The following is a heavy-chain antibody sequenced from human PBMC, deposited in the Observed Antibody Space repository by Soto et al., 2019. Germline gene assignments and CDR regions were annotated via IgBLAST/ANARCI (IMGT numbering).Heavy chain of an antibody. J-gene: IGHJ4*02. Sequence: QVQLVESGGGVVQPGRSLRLSCAASGFSFRSHGMHWVRQAPGKGLEWVAVIWYDGSKKYYADSVKGRFTISRDNSKDTLYLEMNSLRAEDTAVYDCARDSSGVTTYFDSWGQGSLVTVSS. CDR2: IWYDGSKK. V-gene: IGHV3-33*01. CDR1: GFSFRSHG. CDR3: ARDSSGVTTYFDS. D-gene: IGHD4-17*01.